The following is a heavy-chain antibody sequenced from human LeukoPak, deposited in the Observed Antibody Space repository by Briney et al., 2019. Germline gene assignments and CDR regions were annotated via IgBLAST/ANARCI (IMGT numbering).Heavy chain of an antibody. CDR2: IYTGGST. J-gene: IGHJ6*03. V-gene: IGHV3-53*05. D-gene: IGHD6-13*01. Sequence: GGSLRLSCAASGFTVSSNYMTWVRQAPGKALEGVSLIYTGGSTLYADSVRGRFTISRDNSKNTLFLQMNSLRAEDTAVYYCARERGYSSSWNPYYYYYMDVWGKGTTVTVSS. CDR1: GFTVSSNY. CDR3: ARERGYSSSWNPYYYYYMDV.